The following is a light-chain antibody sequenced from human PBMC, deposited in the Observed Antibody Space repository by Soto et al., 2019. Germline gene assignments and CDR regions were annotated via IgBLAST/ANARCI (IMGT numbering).Light chain of an antibody. CDR1: QSVSSSY. CDR3: QQYCGSPRT. J-gene: IGKJ1*01. CDR2: GAS. Sequence: EIVLTQSPCTLSLSPGERATLSCRASQSVSSSYLAWYQLKPGQAPRLLIYGASSRATGIPDRFSGSGSGTEFTLTISRLDPEDFAVYFCQQYCGSPRTFGQGTKVEIK. V-gene: IGKV3-20*01.